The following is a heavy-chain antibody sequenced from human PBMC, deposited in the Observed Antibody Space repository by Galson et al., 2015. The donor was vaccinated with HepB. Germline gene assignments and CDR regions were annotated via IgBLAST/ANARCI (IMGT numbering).Heavy chain of an antibody. D-gene: IGHD6-13*01. V-gene: IGHV3-30-3*01. J-gene: IGHJ4*02. CDR3: ARVEVEYSSSWYGVDY. CDR2: ISYDGSNK. CDR1: GFTFSSYA. Sequence: SLRLSCAASGFTFSSYAMHWVRQAPGKGLEWVAVISYDGSNKYYADSVKGRFSISRDNSKNTLYLQMNSLRAEDTAVYYCARVEVEYSSSWYGVDYWGQGTLVTVSS.